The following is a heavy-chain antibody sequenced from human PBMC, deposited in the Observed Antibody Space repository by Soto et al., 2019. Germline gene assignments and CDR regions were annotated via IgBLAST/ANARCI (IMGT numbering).Heavy chain of an antibody. CDR1: GGSISSYY. D-gene: IGHD6-13*01. V-gene: IGHV4-59*08. Sequence: PSETLSLTCTVSGGSISSYYWSWIRQPPGKGLEWIGYIYYSGSTNYNPSLKSRVTISVDTSKNQFSLKLSSVTAADTAVYYCAKHRVIAAAGTLDYWGQGTXVTVSS. CDR2: IYYSGST. J-gene: IGHJ4*02. CDR3: AKHRVIAAAGTLDY.